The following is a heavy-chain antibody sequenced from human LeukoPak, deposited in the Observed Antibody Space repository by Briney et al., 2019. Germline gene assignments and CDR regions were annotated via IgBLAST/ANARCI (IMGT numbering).Heavy chain of an antibody. V-gene: IGHV4-34*01. CDR2: INHSGST. J-gene: IGHJ4*02. CDR1: GGSFSGYY. Sequence: SETLSLTCAVYGGSFSGYYWSWIRQPPGKGLEWIGEINHSGSTNYNPSLKSRVTISVDTSKNQFSLKLSSVTAADTAVYYCARGTLYCSGGSCTIHTLDYWGQGTLVTVSS. D-gene: IGHD2-15*01. CDR3: ARGTLYCSGGSCTIHTLDY.